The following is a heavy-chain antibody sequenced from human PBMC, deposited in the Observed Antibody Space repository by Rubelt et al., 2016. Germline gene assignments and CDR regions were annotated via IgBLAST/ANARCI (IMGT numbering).Heavy chain of an antibody. J-gene: IGHJ5*02. CDR3: ARGYCSSANCLFNWFDP. D-gene: IGHD2-2*01. CDR2: IRTYNGNT. CDR1: GYTFTTYV. V-gene: IGHV1-18*01. Sequence: QVQLVQSGAEVKKPGASVKVSCKASGYTFTTYVISWVRQAPGQGLEWMGWIRTYNGNTNYAQKLQGRVTMTTDTATSTAYMELRSLRSDDTAMYFCARGYCSSANCLFNWFDPWGQGTLVTVSS.